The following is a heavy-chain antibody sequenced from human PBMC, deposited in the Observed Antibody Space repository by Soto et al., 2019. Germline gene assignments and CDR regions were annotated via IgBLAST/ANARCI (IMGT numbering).Heavy chain of an antibody. CDR3: VMNAR. J-gene: IGHJ4*02. CDR1: GFNFRRSW. CDR2: INPDGSGE. D-gene: IGHD2-2*01. Sequence: GGSLRLSCAAPGFNFRRSWMSWVRQAPGKGLEWVANINPDGSGEDSVDSVKGRFTISRDNTKNSLYLQMNSLRVEDTAVYYCVMNARWGQGTLVTVSS. V-gene: IGHV3-7*01.